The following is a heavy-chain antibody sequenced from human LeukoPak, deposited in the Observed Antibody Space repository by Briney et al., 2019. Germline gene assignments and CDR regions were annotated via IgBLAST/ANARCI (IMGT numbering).Heavy chain of an antibody. D-gene: IGHD4-11*01. CDR2: IRYDGSNK. CDR1: GFTFSSYG. V-gene: IGHV3-30*02. J-gene: IGHJ4*02. CDR3: AKPTTVTKEYYFDY. Sequence: PGGSLRLSCAASGFTFSSYGMHWVRQAPGKGLEWVAFIRYDGSNKYYADSVKGRFTISRDNSKNTLYLQMNSLRAEDTAVYYCAKPTTVTKEYYFDYWGQGTLVTVSS.